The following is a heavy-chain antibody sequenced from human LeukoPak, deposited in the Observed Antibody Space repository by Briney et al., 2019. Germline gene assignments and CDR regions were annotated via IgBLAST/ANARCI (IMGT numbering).Heavy chain of an antibody. D-gene: IGHD6-6*01. Sequence: PGRSLRLSCAASGFTFSSYAMHWVRQAPGKGLEWVAVISYDGSNEYYADSVKGRFTISRDNSKNTLYLQMNSLRAEDTAVYYCARDPGYSSSSFFDYWGQGTLVTVSS. V-gene: IGHV3-30-3*01. CDR1: GFTFSSYA. J-gene: IGHJ4*02. CDR3: ARDPGYSSSSFFDY. CDR2: ISYDGSNE.